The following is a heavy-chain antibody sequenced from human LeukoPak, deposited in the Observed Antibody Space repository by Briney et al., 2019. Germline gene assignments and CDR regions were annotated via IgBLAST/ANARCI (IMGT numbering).Heavy chain of an antibody. D-gene: IGHD4-11*01. CDR2: INPNSGGT. Sequence: ASVKVSCKTSGYTFTGYYIHWVRQAPGQGLEWMGWINPNSGGTNYAQKFQGRVTMTRDTSISTAYMELSRLRSDDTAVYYCATYIGRGDYLNCFDPWGQGTLVTVSS. CDR1: GYTFTGYY. CDR3: ATYIGRGDYLNCFDP. V-gene: IGHV1-2*02. J-gene: IGHJ5*02.